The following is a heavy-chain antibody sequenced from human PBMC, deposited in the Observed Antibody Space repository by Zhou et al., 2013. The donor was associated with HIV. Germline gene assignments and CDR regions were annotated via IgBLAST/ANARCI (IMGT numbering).Heavy chain of an antibody. CDR1: GPNFANYW. V-gene: IGHV5-51*01. D-gene: IGHD6-19*01. Sequence: EVQLVQSGGEVRKPGTSLKISCKHSGPNFANYWIGWVRQMPGKGPEWMGVIYPGVSDIRYSPSFRGQVTISADESTSTAFLQWSSLKASDTAMYYCARRRSSGWYAGDGFDIWGQGTLVTVSS. J-gene: IGHJ3*02. CDR3: ARRRSSGWYAGDGFDI. CDR2: IYPGVSDI.